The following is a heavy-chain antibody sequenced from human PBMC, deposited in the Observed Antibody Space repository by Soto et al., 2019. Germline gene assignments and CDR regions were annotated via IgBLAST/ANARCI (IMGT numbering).Heavy chain of an antibody. D-gene: IGHD3-22*01. V-gene: IGHV3-23*01. Sequence: TGGSLRLSCAASGFTFSSYAMSWVRQAPGKGLEWVSAISGSGGSTYYADSVKGRFTISRDNSKNTLYLQMNSLRAEDTAVYYCAPQSGYYIGNWFDPWGQGTLVTVSS. J-gene: IGHJ5*02. CDR2: ISGSGGST. CDR3: APQSGYYIGNWFDP. CDR1: GFTFSSYA.